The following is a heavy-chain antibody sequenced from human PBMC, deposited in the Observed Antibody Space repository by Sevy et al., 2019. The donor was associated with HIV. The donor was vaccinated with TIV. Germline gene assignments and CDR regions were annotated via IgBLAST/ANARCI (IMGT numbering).Heavy chain of an antibody. D-gene: IGHD3-16*01. V-gene: IGHV3-7*01. Sequence: GGSLRLSCVASGFIVNNYWMTWVRQAPGKGLEWVANIKDDGSEKYYVGSAKGRFTISRDDAENSLFLQMNRLRVEDTAVYYCAKFKKRPHVWLPGGLDVWGQGTTVTVSS. CDR2: IKDDGSEK. CDR3: AKFKKRPHVWLPGGLDV. J-gene: IGHJ6*02. CDR1: GFIVNNYW.